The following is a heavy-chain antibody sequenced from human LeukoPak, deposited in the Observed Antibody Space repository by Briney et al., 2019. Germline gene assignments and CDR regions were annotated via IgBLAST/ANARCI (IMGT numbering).Heavy chain of an antibody. CDR2: ISDSGGST. Sequence: PGGSLRLSCAASGFTFSSYAMSWVRQASGKGLEWVSTISDSGGSTLYADSVKGRFTISRDNSKNTLYLQMNSLRAEDTAVYYCARDREVEHIVATGTFDYWGQGTLVTVSS. CDR3: ARDREVEHIVATGTFDY. CDR1: GFTFSSYA. D-gene: IGHD5-12*01. J-gene: IGHJ4*02. V-gene: IGHV3-23*01.